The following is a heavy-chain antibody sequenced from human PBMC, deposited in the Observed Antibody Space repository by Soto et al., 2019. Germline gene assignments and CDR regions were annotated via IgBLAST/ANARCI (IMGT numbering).Heavy chain of an antibody. CDR2: VSDSGDST. CDR1: GVPFSSYA. CDR3: AKGGREDYMEYFCDH. V-gene: IGHV3-23*01. J-gene: IGHJ4*02. Sequence: LSCAASGVPFSSYAMNWVRRAPGKGLEWVSVVSDSGDSTYYADYVKGRFTISRDNLKNTLYLQMNSLRDEDTATYYCAKGGREDYMEYFCDHWGQGTQVTVS. D-gene: IGHD4-4*01.